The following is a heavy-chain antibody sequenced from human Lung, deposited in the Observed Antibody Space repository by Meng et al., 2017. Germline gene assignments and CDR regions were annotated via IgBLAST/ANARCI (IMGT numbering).Heavy chain of an antibody. CDR3: TGHIDY. CDR1: GFTFSNAW. CDR2: MKSNVDGGTV. V-gene: IGHV3-15*01. J-gene: IGHJ4*01. Sequence: EGELVESGGGLVKPGGSLRLSFAGSGFTFSNAWMTWVRQAPGKGLEWIGRMKSNVDGGTVDYAAALKGRFFISRDDSKNMFYLQMNSLKSEDTAVYYCTGHIDYWGHGTLVTVSS.